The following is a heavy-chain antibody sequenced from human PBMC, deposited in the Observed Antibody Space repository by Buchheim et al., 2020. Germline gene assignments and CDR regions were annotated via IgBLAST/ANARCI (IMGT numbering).Heavy chain of an antibody. CDR1: GFTFSSYA. CDR3: ARGFVVVVAASGVFDY. CDR2: ISYDGSNK. J-gene: IGHJ4*02. Sequence: QVQLVESGGGVVQPGRSLRLSCAASGFTFSSYAMHWVRQAPGKALEWVAVISYDGSNKYYADSVKGRFTISRDNSKNTLYLQMNSLRAEDTAVYYCARGFVVVVAASGVFDYWGQGTL. V-gene: IGHV3-30*04. D-gene: IGHD2-15*01.